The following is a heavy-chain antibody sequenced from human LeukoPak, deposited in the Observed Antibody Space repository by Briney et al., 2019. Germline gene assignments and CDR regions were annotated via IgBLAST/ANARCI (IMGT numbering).Heavy chain of an antibody. CDR1: GYTFTSYY. Sequence: GASVKVSCKASGYTFTSYYMHWVRQAPGQGLEWMGIINPSGGSTSYAQKFQGRVTMTRDMSTSTVYMELSSLRSEDTAVYYCARAGTTYSGYDFPDTNYYMDVWGKGTTVTISS. D-gene: IGHD5-12*01. J-gene: IGHJ6*03. CDR2: INPSGGST. V-gene: IGHV1-46*01. CDR3: ARAGTTYSGYDFPDTNYYMDV.